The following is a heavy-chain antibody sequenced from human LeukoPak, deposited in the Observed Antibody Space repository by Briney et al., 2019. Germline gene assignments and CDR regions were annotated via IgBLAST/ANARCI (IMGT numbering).Heavy chain of an antibody. Sequence: PGGSLRLSCAASGFTFSDYYMSWIRQAPGKGLEWVSYISSSGSTIYYADSVKGQFTISRDNAKNSLYLQMNSLRAEDTAVYYCARDVDTAMVTPFGYWGQGTLVTVSS. D-gene: IGHD5-18*01. CDR2: ISSSGSTI. CDR3: ARDVDTAMVTPFGY. CDR1: GFTFSDYY. J-gene: IGHJ4*02. V-gene: IGHV3-11*01.